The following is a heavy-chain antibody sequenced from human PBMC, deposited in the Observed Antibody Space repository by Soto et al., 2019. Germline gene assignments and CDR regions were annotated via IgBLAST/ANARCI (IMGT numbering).Heavy chain of an antibody. Sequence: QVQLQFWGAGLLKPSETLSLTCAVYGGSFSGYYWSWIRQPPGKGLEWIGEINHSGSTNYNPSLKSRVTISLDTSKNQFSLKLSSVTAADTAVYYCARKPNLPARQLGRGAFDIWGQGTMVTVSS. CDR2: INHSGST. J-gene: IGHJ3*02. CDR1: GGSFSGYY. D-gene: IGHD1-1*01. V-gene: IGHV4-34*01. CDR3: ARKPNLPARQLGRGAFDI.